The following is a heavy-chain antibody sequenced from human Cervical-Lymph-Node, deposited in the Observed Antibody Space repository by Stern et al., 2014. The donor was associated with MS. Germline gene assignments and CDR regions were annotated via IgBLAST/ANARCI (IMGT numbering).Heavy chain of an antibody. CDR2: IYYSGST. V-gene: IGHV4-31*03. Sequence: QVQLQESGPGLVKPSQTLSLTCTVSGGSISSSNYYWSWIRQHPGKGLEWIGYIYYSGSTYYNPSLKSRVTISVDTSKDQFSLRLSSVTAADTAVYYCARVRRSVVVVGAMNGAFDIWGQGTMVTVSS. J-gene: IGHJ3*02. CDR1: GGSISSSNYY. CDR3: ARVRRSVVVVGAMNGAFDI. D-gene: IGHD2-15*01.